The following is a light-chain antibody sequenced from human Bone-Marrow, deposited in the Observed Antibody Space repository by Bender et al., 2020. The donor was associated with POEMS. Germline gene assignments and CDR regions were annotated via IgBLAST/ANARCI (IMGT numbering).Light chain of an antibody. Sequence: QSALTQPASMSGSPGQSITISCTGISSDVGDYNYVSWYQQHPGKAPKLVIYDVTNRPSGISSRFSGSKSGNTASLTISGLQTEDEAHYYCSSYTSSSTLDVFGTGTKVTVL. V-gene: IGLV2-14*03. CDR1: SSDVGDYNY. CDR2: DVT. J-gene: IGLJ1*01. CDR3: SSYTSSSTLDV.